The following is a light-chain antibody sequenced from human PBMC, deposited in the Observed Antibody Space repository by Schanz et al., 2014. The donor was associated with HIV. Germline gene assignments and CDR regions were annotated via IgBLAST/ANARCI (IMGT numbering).Light chain of an antibody. CDR1: QSVSSN. CDR2: GAS. Sequence: EIVMTQSPATLSVSPGERATLSCRASQSVSSNFAWYQQKPGQAPRLLIYGASSRATGIPDRFSGSGSGTDFALTITRLEPEDFAVYYCQLYDSSPLFTFGPGTKVEIK. CDR3: QLYDSSPLFT. J-gene: IGKJ3*01. V-gene: IGKV3-20*01.